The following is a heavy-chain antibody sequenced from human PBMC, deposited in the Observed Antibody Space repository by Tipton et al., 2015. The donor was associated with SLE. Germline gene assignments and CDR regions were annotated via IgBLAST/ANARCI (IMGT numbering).Heavy chain of an antibody. D-gene: IGHD1-7*01. J-gene: IGHJ4*02. CDR2: INEDGSEK. Sequence: QLMQSGGGLVQPGGSLRLSCAASGFIFNNYWMTWVRQAPGKGLEWVAIINEDGSEKYYVDSVKGRFTISRDNAKNSLFLQMNSLRVEDTAVYYCARDVTYGTNYWGQGTLVTVSS. CDR1: GFIFNNYW. V-gene: IGHV3-7*01. CDR3: ARDVTYGTNY.